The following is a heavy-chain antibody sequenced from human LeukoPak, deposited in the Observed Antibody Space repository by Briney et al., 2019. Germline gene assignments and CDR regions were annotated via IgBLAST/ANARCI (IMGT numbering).Heavy chain of an antibody. Sequence: ASVKVSCKASGYTFTSYDINWVRQATGQGLEWMGWMNPNSGNTGYAQKFQGRVTMTRNTSISTAYMELSSLRSEDTAVYYCARDGANTYYYDSSGYVIWGQGTMVTVSS. V-gene: IGHV1-8*01. CDR3: ARDGANTYYYDSSGYVI. D-gene: IGHD3-22*01. CDR1: GYTFTSYD. CDR2: MNPNSGNT. J-gene: IGHJ3*02.